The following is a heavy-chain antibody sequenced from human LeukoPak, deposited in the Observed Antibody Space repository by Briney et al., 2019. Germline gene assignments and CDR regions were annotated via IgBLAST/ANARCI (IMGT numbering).Heavy chain of an antibody. CDR2: IYYSGST. J-gene: IGHJ4*02. D-gene: IGHD1-14*01. Sequence: SETLSLTCTVSGGSISSYYWSWIRQPPGKGLEWIGYIYYSGSTNYNPSLKSRVTISVDTSKNQFSLKLSSVTAADTAVYYCASEITLRGNPPYFDYWGQGTLVTVSS. CDR1: GGSISSYY. CDR3: ASEITLRGNPPYFDY. V-gene: IGHV4-59*01.